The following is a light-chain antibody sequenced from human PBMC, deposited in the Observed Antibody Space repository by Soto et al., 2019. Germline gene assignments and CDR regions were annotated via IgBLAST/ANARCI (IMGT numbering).Light chain of an antibody. CDR2: GAS. CDR3: QQYGNSPLT. V-gene: IGKV3-20*01. CDR1: QSVSSSY. J-gene: IGKJ4*01. Sequence: EIVLTQSPATLPLSLGEGATLSCRASQSVSSSYLAWYQQKPGQAPRLLIYGASNRATGVSARFSGSGSGTDFTLTISKLEPEDFALFYCQQYGNSPLTFGGGTKVDIK.